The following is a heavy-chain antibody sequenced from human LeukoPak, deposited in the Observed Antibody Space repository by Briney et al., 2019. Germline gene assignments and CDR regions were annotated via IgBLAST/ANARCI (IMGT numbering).Heavy chain of an antibody. Sequence: PWETLSLTCTVSGGSISSYYWSWIRLPPGKGLEWIGYIYDSGSTNYNPSLKSRVTISVDTSKNQFSLKLSSVTAADTAVYYCAREPPAYCGGDCYSSSRAFDIWGQGTMVTVSS. V-gene: IGHV4-59*01. CDR2: IYDSGST. CDR3: AREPPAYCGGDCYSSSRAFDI. D-gene: IGHD2-21*02. CDR1: GGSISSYY. J-gene: IGHJ3*02.